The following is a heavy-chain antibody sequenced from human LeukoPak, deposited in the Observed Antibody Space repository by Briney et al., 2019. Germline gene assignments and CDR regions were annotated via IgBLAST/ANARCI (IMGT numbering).Heavy chain of an antibody. CDR2: ISAYNGNT. V-gene: IGHV1-18*01. D-gene: IGHD3-22*01. J-gene: IGHJ4*02. CDR1: GYTFTSYG. CDR3: ARWYTGSSGYYCDY. Sequence: EASVKVSCTASGYTFTSYGISWVRQAPGQGLEWMGWISAYNGNTNYAQKLQGRVTMTTDTSTSTAYMELRSLRSDDTAVYYCARWYTGSSGYYCDYWGQGTLVTVSS.